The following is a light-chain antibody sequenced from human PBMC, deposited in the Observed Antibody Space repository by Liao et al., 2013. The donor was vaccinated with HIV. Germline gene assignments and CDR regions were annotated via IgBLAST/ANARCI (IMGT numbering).Light chain of an antibody. Sequence: SYVLTQPPSVSVAPGKTARITCGGNNIGSKSVHWYQQKPGQAPVLVIYYDSDRPSGIPERFSGSNSGNTATLTISGTQAMDEADYYCQVWDSSTLFGGGTKLTVL. CDR2: YDS. CDR3: QVWDSSTL. V-gene: IGLV3-21*01. J-gene: IGLJ3*02. CDR1: NIGSKS.